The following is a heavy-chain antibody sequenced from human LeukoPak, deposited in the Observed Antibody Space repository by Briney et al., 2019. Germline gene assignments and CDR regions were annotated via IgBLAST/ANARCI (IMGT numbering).Heavy chain of an antibody. J-gene: IGHJ5*02. CDR2: IYTSGST. D-gene: IGHD3-22*01. CDR1: GGSISSYY. Sequence: PSETLSLTCTVSGGSISSYYWSWIRQPAGQGLEWIGRIYTSGSTNYNPSLKSRVTMSVDTSKNQFSLKLSSVTAADTAVYYCARDEYYYDSRVLAPFDPWGQGTLVTVSS. V-gene: IGHV4-4*07. CDR3: ARDEYYYDSRVLAPFDP.